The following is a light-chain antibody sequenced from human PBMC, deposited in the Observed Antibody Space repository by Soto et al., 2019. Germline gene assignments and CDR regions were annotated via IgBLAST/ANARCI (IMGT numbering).Light chain of an antibody. CDR2: GAS. Sequence: EIVLTQSPGTLSFSPGERATLSCRASQSVSSSYLAWYQQKPGQAPRLLIYGASSRATGIPDRFSGSGSGTDFTLTISSLQSEDFAVYYCQQYNTWPPITFGQGTRLEIK. J-gene: IGKJ5*01. CDR1: QSVSSSY. CDR3: QQYNTWPPIT. V-gene: IGKV3-20*01.